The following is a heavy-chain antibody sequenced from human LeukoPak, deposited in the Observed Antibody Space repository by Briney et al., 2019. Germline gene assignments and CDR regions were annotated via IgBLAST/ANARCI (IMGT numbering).Heavy chain of an antibody. V-gene: IGHV4-4*07. CDR2: IFSSGKT. CDR3: ARNILQAEGPFDY. Sequence: SETLSLTCTDSGGSFDNFYWSWVRQSAGKGLEWIGRIFSSGKTDYNPSLKSRITMSVDTSKNHFSLKVTSLSAADTAVYYCARNILQAEGPFDYWGQGTLVTVSS. CDR1: GGSFDNFY. D-gene: IGHD2/OR15-2a*01. J-gene: IGHJ4*02.